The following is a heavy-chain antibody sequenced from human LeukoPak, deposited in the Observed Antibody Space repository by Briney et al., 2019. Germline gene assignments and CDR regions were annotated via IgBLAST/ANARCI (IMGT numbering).Heavy chain of an antibody. Sequence: GGSLRLSCATSGFTFSNTWMAWVRQAPGKGLEWVANINQDSKTKQYVDSVKGQFTISRDNAKNSLFLQMSSLTVEDTGIYYCARDQNGSLDYWGQGTLVTVSS. V-gene: IGHV3-7*01. CDR2: INQDSKTK. CDR3: ARDQNGSLDY. D-gene: IGHD1-26*01. J-gene: IGHJ4*02. CDR1: GFTFSNTW.